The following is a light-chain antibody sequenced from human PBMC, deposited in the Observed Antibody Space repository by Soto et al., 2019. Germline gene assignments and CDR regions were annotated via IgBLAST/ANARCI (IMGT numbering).Light chain of an antibody. Sequence: DIAMTQSPDSLAVTLGERATINCKSSQSVLYSSTNKNNLAWYQQKPGQPPKLLIYWASTRESGVPERFSGSGSGTDFTLTISSLQAEDVAVYYCQQYYSTLGTFGQGTKLEIK. CDR1: QSVLYSSTNKNN. CDR2: WAS. J-gene: IGKJ2*02. V-gene: IGKV4-1*01. CDR3: QQYYSTLGT.